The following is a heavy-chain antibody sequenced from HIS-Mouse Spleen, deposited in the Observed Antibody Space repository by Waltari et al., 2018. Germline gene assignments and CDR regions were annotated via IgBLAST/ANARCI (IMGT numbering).Heavy chain of an antibody. Sequence: QVQLVQSGAEVKKPGASVTVSCKASGYTFTSHGISWVRQAPGQGLEWMGWIRAYNGNTNYAQKLQGRVTMTTDTSTSTAYMELRSLRSDDTAVYYCARSESRFLEWLDWFDPWGQGTLVTVSS. CDR2: IRAYNGNT. CDR3: ARSESRFLEWLDWFDP. J-gene: IGHJ5*02. V-gene: IGHV1-18*01. CDR1: GYTFTSHG. D-gene: IGHD3-3*01.